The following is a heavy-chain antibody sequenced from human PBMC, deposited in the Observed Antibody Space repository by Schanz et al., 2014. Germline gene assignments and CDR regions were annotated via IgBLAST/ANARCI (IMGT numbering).Heavy chain of an antibody. V-gene: IGHV3-30*04. J-gene: IGHJ3*01. CDR3: TRDRGALINHNDALDL. CDR1: GFTFSTYA. Sequence: QVHLVESGGGVVQPGGSLRLSCAASGFTFSTYALHWVRQAPGKGLEWVAVISYDGINKYYADSVKGRFTISRGNSKNTLYLEMNSLRPDDTAVYYCTRDRGALINHNDALDLWGQGTMVSVSS. CDR2: ISYDGINK. D-gene: IGHD3-16*01.